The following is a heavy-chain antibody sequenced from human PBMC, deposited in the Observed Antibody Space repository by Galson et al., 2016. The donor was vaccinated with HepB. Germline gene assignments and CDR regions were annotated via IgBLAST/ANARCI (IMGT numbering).Heavy chain of an antibody. CDR2: ISSSGSTI. CDR1: GFTFTNYY. CDR3: ARDYSYGTTWPFFDK. V-gene: IGHV3-11*04. Sequence: SLRLSCAASGFTFTNYYMSWIRQAPGKGLEWVSFLSSNDSSYISSSGSTIYYADSVKGRFTISRDNAKNSLYLQMNSLRAEDTAVYFCARDYSYGTTWPFFDKSGQGTLVTVSS. D-gene: IGHD1-14*01. J-gene: IGHJ4*02.